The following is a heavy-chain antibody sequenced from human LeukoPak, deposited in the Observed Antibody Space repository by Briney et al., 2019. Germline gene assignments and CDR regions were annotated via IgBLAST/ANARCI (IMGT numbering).Heavy chain of an antibody. D-gene: IGHD6-13*01. CDR3: AKEQGYSSSWYPVFAY. CDR2: ISSSSSYI. Sequence: PGGSLRLSCAASGFTFSSYAMSWVRQAPGKGLEWVSSISSSSSYIYYADSVKGRFTISRDNSKNTLYLQMNSLRAEDTAVYYCAKEQGYSSSWYPVFAYWGQGTLVTVSS. V-gene: IGHV3-21*01. J-gene: IGHJ4*02. CDR1: GFTFSSYA.